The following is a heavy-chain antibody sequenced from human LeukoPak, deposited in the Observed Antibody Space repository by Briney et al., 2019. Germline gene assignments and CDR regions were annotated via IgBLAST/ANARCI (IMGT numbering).Heavy chain of an antibody. D-gene: IGHD2-15*01. J-gene: IGHJ4*02. CDR2: ISGSGGST. CDR3: AKVASLYCSGGSCYFDY. V-gene: IGHV3-23*01. CDR1: GFTFSNYA. Sequence: PGGSLRLSCAASGFTFSNYAMSWVRQAPGKGLEWVSAISGSGGSTNYADSVKGRFTISRDYSKNTLYLQMNSLRAEDTAVYYCAKVASLYCSGGSCYFDYWGQGTLVTVSS.